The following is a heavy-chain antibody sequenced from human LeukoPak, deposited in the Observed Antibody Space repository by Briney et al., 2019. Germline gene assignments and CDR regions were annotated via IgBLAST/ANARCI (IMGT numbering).Heavy chain of an antibody. J-gene: IGHJ5*02. Sequence: SETLSLTCTVSGGSISSYYWSWIRQPAGKGLEWIGRIYTSGSTNYNPSLKSRVTMSVDTSKNQFSLKLSSVTAADTAVYYCARDLTCGSTSCHPPGQNWFDPWGQGTPVTVSS. D-gene: IGHD2-2*01. V-gene: IGHV4-4*07. CDR2: IYTSGST. CDR1: GGSISSYY. CDR3: ARDLTCGSTSCHPPGQNWFDP.